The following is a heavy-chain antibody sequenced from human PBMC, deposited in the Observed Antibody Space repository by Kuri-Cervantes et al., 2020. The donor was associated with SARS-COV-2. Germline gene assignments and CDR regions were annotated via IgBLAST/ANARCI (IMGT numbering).Heavy chain of an antibody. D-gene: IGHD3-9*01. Sequence: ASVKVSCKASGYTFTSYGISWVRQAPGQGLEWMGWISAYNGNTNYAQKLQGRVTMTTDTSTSTAYMELRSLRSDDTAVYYCAREKLRYFDWSKPPTPEYYFDHWGQGTLVTVSS. V-gene: IGHV1-18*01. CDR3: AREKLRYFDWSKPPTPEYYFDH. J-gene: IGHJ4*02. CDR2: ISAYNGNT. CDR1: GYTFTSYG.